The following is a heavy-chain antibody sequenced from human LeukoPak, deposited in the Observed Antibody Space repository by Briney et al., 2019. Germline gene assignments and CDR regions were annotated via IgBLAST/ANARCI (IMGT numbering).Heavy chain of an antibody. Sequence: PGGSLRLSCAASGITCSNYEMNWVRQAPGKGLEWVSYISSSGSTIYYADSVKGRFIISRDNAKNSLYLQMNSLRAEDTAIYYSARDYGGNSWGFAFDIWGQGTMVTVSS. CDR1: GITCSNYE. V-gene: IGHV3-48*03. CDR3: ARDYGGNSWGFAFDI. CDR2: ISSSGSTI. J-gene: IGHJ3*02. D-gene: IGHD4-23*01.